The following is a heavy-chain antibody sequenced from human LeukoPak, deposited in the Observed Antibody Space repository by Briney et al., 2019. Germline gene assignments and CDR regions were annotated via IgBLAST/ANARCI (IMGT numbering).Heavy chain of an antibody. V-gene: IGHV3-30*18. J-gene: IGHJ4*02. Sequence: GGSLRLSCAASGFIFSSYGMHWVPQAPGKGREWVAGFSFDGRNKFYADSVKGLFTISRDDSKNMLTLQMNSLRPEDTAVYYCAKDTTHGWSDYWGQGTLVTVSS. D-gene: IGHD2-15*01. CDR1: GFIFSSYG. CDR2: FSFDGRNK. CDR3: AKDTTHGWSDY.